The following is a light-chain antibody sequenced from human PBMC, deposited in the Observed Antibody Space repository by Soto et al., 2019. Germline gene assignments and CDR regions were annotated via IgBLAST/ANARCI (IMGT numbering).Light chain of an antibody. J-gene: IGLJ2*01. Sequence: QSALTQPASVSGSPGQSIPISCTGTSSDVGGYNYVSWYQQNPGKAPKLMMYDVRNRPSGGSNLFSGYKSGNTASLTISGLQAEDEADYEGVVFGGGTKLTVL. CDR2: DVR. CDR1: SSDVGGYNY. CDR3: VV. V-gene: IGLV2-14*01.